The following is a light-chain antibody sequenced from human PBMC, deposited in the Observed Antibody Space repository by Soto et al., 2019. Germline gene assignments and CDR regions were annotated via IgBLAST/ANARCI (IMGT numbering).Light chain of an antibody. CDR2: DNY. V-gene: IGLV1-51*01. J-gene: IGLJ1*01. CDR1: SSNIGNNY. CDR3: GTWDSTLTAYV. Sequence: QSALTQPPSVSAAPGQKVTISCSGSSSNIGNNYVSWYQQLPGTGPKVLIYDNYKRPSGIPGRFSGSKSGTSATLGITGLQTGDEADYYCGTWDSTLTAYVFGTGTKLTVL.